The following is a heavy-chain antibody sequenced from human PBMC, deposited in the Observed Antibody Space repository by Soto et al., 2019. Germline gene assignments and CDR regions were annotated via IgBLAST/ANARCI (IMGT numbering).Heavy chain of an antibody. V-gene: IGHV3-23*01. J-gene: IGHJ6*02. Sequence: EVQLLESGGGLVQPGGSLRLSCAASGFTFSSYAMSWVRQAPGKGLEWVSAISGSGGSTYYADSVKGRFTISRDNSKNTLYLQMSSLRAEDTAVYYCAKDGYSSGWYYYYGMDVWGQGTTVTVSS. CDR3: AKDGYSSGWYYYYGMDV. CDR1: GFTFSSYA. D-gene: IGHD6-19*01. CDR2: ISGSGGST.